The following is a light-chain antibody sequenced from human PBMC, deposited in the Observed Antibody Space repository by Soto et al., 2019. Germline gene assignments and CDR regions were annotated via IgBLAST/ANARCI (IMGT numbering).Light chain of an antibody. CDR1: QSVSSK. CDR2: GPS. J-gene: IGKJ2*01. V-gene: IGKV3-15*01. Sequence: EIVMTQSPATLSVSPGERATLSCRASQSVSSKLVWYQQKPGQAPRLLFCGPSTRATGIPGRFSASGSGAEFTLTISSLQSEDVAVYYCLQYKNWPYTFGQGTKLEIK. CDR3: LQYKNWPYT.